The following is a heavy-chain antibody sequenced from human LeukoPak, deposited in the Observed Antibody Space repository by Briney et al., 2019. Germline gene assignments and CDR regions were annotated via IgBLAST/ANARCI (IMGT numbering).Heavy chain of an antibody. V-gene: IGHV4-34*01. CDR1: GGSFSGYY. CDR2: INHGGST. D-gene: IGHD6-13*01. Sequence: SETLSLTCAVYGGSFSGYYWTWIRQPPGKGLEWIGKINHGGSTNYNPSLKSRITISVDTSKNQFSLKMSSVTAADTAVYYCARPIAAAGLNWFDPWGQGTLVTVSS. CDR3: ARPIAAAGLNWFDP. J-gene: IGHJ5*02.